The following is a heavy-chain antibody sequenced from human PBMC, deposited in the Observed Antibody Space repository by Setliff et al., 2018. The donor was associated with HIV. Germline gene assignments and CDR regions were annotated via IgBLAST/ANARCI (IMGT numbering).Heavy chain of an antibody. D-gene: IGHD3-16*02. Sequence: LSLTCAVYGASLSGYYWSWIRQPPGKGLEWIGEINHRGSTNYNPSLKSRVTISVDTSKNQFSLKVTSVTAADTAVYYCARGSDYIWGNYRFPFDYWGQGTLVTVSS. CDR1: GASLSGYY. V-gene: IGHV4-34*01. CDR2: INHRGST. J-gene: IGHJ4*02. CDR3: ARGSDYIWGNYRFPFDY.